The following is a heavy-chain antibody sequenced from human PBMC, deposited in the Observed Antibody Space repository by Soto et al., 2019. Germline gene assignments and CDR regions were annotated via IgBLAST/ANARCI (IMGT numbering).Heavy chain of an antibody. CDR3: ARDPGYRYGNT. D-gene: IGHD5-18*01. V-gene: IGHV1-3*01. CDR2: INAGNGNT. CDR1: GYTFTSYA. J-gene: IGHJ5*02. Sequence: ASVKVSCKASGYTFTSYAMHSVRQAPGQRLEWMGWINAGNGNTKYSQKFQGRVTITRDTSASTAYMELSSLRSEDTAVYYCARDPGYRYGNTWGQGTLVTVSS.